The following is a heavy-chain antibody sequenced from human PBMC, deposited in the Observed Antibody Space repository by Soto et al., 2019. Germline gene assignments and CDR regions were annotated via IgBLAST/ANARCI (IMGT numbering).Heavy chain of an antibody. V-gene: IGHV4-31*03. CDR3: ARVSGRSIIDY. Sequence: QVQLQESGPGLVKPSQTLSLTCTVSGGSISSGGYYWSWIRQHPGKGLEWIGYIYYSGSTYYNPSLKSRVTISADTSKNQFPLKLSSVTAADTAVDYCARVSGRSIIDYWGQGTLVTVSS. D-gene: IGHD1-20*01. CDR1: GGSISSGGYY. CDR2: IYYSGST. J-gene: IGHJ4*02.